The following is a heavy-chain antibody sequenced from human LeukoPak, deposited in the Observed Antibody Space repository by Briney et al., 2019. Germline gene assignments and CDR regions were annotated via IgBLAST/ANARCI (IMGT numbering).Heavy chain of an antibody. D-gene: IGHD4-23*01. CDR2: ISSSGSTI. V-gene: IGHV3-48*03. CDR1: GFTFSSYE. CDR3: ARVPYYGGKHFDY. Sequence: SGVSLRLSCAASGFTFSSYEMNWVRQAPGKGLEWVSYISSSGSTIYYADSVKGRFTISRDNAKNSLYLQMNSLRAEDTAVYYCARVPYYGGKHFDYWGQGTLVTVSS. J-gene: IGHJ4*02.